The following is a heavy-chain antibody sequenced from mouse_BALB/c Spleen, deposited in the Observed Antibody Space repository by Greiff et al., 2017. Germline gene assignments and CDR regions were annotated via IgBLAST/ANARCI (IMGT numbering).Heavy chain of an antibody. V-gene: IGHV1S135*01. CDR3: ARGGYDYLYAMDY. CDR2: IDPYNGGT. J-gene: IGHJ4*01. D-gene: IGHD2-4*01. CDR1: GYAFTSYN. Sequence: VQLKQSGPELVKPGASVKVSCKASGYAFTSYNMYWVKQSHGKSLEWIGYIDPYNGGTIYNQKFKGKATLTVDKSSSTAYMHLNSLTSEDSAVYYCARGGYDYLYAMDYWGQGTSVTVSS.